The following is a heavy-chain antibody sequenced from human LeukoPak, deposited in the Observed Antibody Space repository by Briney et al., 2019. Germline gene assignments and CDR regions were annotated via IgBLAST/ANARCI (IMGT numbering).Heavy chain of an antibody. Sequence: PSETLSLTCTVSGGSINRRSYYWSWIRQPPGKGLEWIGSIYYSGTFYHNPSLKNRVTISEDTSKNQFSLKLSSVTAADTAVYYCARRGYCSSTSCYRNWGQGTLVTVSS. CDR1: GGSINRRSYY. CDR3: ARRGYCSSTSCYRN. J-gene: IGHJ4*02. V-gene: IGHV4-39*07. D-gene: IGHD2-2*02. CDR2: IYYSGTF.